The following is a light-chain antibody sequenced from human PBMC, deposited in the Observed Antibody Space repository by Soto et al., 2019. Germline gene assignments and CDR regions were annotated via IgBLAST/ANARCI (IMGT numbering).Light chain of an antibody. CDR1: QSVSSSY. J-gene: IGKJ1*01. CDR3: QQYGSSPRT. V-gene: IGKV3-20*01. CDR2: GAS. Sequence: EIVLTQSPGTLSLSPGERATLSCRASQSVSSSYLAWYQQKPGQAPRLLIYGASSGATGIPGRFSGSGSGTDFTLTISRLEPEDFAVYYCQQYGSSPRTFGQGTKVEIK.